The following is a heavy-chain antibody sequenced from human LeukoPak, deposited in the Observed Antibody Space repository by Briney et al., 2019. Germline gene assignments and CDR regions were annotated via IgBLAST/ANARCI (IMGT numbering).Heavy chain of an antibody. Sequence: SETPSLTCAVYGGSFSGYYWSWIRQPPGKGLEWIGEINHSGSTNYNPSLKSRVTISVDTSKNQFSLKLSSVTAADTAVYYCARSMVREYDAFDIWGQGTMVTVSS. CDR1: GGSFSGYY. J-gene: IGHJ3*02. CDR3: ARSMVREYDAFDI. CDR2: INHSGST. D-gene: IGHD3-10*01. V-gene: IGHV4-34*01.